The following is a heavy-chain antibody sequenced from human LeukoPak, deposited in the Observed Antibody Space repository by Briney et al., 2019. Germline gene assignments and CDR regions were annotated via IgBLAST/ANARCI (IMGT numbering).Heavy chain of an antibody. CDR2: INWKTGNG. Sequence: GGSLRLSCAVSGFNFDDYAMHWVRPAPGRGLEWVSGINWKTGNGIYADSVKGRFTISRDNAKNSLYLQMSSLRAEDTALYYCTRRAARWQFDLWGRGTLLTVSS. CDR3: TRRAARWQFDL. V-gene: IGHV3-9*01. J-gene: IGHJ2*01. CDR1: GFNFDDYA. D-gene: IGHD5-24*01.